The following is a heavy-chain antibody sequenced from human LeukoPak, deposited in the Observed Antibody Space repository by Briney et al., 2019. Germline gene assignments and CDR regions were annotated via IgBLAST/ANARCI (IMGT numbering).Heavy chain of an antibody. CDR3: VKVFRPGYYDDGLRSFDV. Sequence: PGGSLRLSCAASGFTFDSYVMTWVRQAPGKGLEWVSDITTTGGRTYFADSVKGRFTISRDNSRRTVSLQMNSLRVDDTAVYHCVKVFRPGYYDDGLRSFDVWGRGSLVTVSS. CDR1: GFTFDSYV. J-gene: IGHJ2*01. V-gene: IGHV3-23*01. CDR2: ITTTGGRT. D-gene: IGHD3-22*01.